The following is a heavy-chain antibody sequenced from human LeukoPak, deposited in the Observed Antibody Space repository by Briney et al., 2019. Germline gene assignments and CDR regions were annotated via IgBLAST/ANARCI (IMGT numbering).Heavy chain of an antibody. V-gene: IGHV4-4*07. D-gene: IGHD1-26*01. CDR1: GGSISSYY. CDR2: IYTSGST. J-gene: IGHJ6*03. CDR3: AREGGSGSYYPYYYYYMDV. Sequence: SETLSLTCTVSGGSISSYYWSWIRQPAGKGLEWIGRIYTSGSTNYNPSLKSRVTMSVGTSKNQFSLKLSSVTAADTAVYYCAREGGSGSYYPYYYYYMDVWGKGTTVTVSS.